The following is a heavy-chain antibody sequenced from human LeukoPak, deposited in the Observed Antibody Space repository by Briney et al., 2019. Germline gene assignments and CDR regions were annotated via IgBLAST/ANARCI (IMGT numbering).Heavy chain of an antibody. J-gene: IGHJ6*03. Sequence: GGSLRLSCEASGFSVTNNYMSWFRLAPGKGLEWVSAISSTGGTAYYADSVKGRFTISRDNSKNTLYLQMNSLRAEDTAIYYCAKNGDRGAYCSGGSCYPYYYYNMDVWGKGTTVTISS. V-gene: IGHV3-23*01. CDR3: AKNGDRGAYCSGGSCYPYYYYNMDV. D-gene: IGHD2-15*01. CDR2: ISSTGGTA. CDR1: GFSVTNNY.